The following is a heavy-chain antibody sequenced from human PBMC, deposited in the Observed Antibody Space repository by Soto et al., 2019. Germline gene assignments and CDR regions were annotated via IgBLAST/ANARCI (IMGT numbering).Heavy chain of an antibody. CDR1: GFTFSTFD. D-gene: IGHD6-19*01. CDR3: ARGGRHSSGWPYFDS. CDR2: IRTSGDTLWSTNPT. V-gene: IGHV3-48*02. Sequence: GGSLRLSCVAPGFTFSTFDMNWVRQAPGKGLEWVLNIRTSGDTLWSTNPTLYYADSVKGRFTISRDNAKNSVYLQMSNLRDEDTAVYYCARGGRHSSGWPYFDSWXQGTLVTVSS. J-gene: IGHJ4*02.